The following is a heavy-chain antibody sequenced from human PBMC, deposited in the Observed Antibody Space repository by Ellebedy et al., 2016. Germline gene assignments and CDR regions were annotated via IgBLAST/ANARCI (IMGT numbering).Heavy chain of an antibody. V-gene: IGHV3-11*01. CDR3: AKDGGLGRYCVSASCYSNAFDI. CDR1: GFTFGDYY. J-gene: IGHJ3*02. D-gene: IGHD2-2*01. Sequence: GESLKISCAASGFTFGDYYMSWIRQAPGKGLEWVAYFGPSGTTIYNADSVKGRFTISRDNAKNSLYLQMSSLRVEDTAVYYCAKDGGLGRYCVSASCYSNAFDIWGQGTMVTVSS. CDR2: FGPSGTTI.